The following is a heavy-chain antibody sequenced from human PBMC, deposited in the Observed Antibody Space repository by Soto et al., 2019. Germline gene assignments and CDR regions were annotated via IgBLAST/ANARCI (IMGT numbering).Heavy chain of an antibody. V-gene: IGHV5-51*01. CDR3: ARQGFSKHYFYAADI. D-gene: IGHD6-13*01. CDR1: GSSFTSYC. CDR2: ILPDDADT. Sequence: PGESLNLSFKAAGSSFTSYCIGWVRETPVKGLECMGIILPDDADTRDSPSFEGHVNISADRSTNTAFLQLRSLEASDTATYFCARQGFSKHYFYAADIWGKGTPVTVSS. J-gene: IGHJ6*04.